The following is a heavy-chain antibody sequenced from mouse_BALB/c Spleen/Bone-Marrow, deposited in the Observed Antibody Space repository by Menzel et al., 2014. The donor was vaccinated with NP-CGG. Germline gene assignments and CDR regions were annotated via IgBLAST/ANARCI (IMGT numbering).Heavy chain of an antibody. J-gene: IGHJ2*01. Sequence: VQLQQPGAELGRPGASVKLSCKASGYTFTSYWINWVKQRPGQGLEWIGNIYPSDSYTNYNQKFKDKATLTVDKSSSTAYMQLSSPTSEDSAVYYCTRSYGSSYEYYFDYWGQGTTLTVSS. CDR1: GYTFTSYW. D-gene: IGHD1-1*01. CDR3: TRSYGSSYEYYFDY. CDR2: IYPSDSYT. V-gene: IGHV1-69*02.